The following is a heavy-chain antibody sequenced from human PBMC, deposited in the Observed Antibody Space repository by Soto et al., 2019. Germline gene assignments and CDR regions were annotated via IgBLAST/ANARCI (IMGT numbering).Heavy chain of an antibody. CDR2: IYTSGST. CDR3: ARDWAVAEKPYYYYGMDV. V-gene: IGHV4-4*07. D-gene: IGHD6-19*01. CDR1: GGSISSYY. Sequence: QVQLQESGPGLVKPSETLSLTCTVSGGSISSYYWSWIRQPAGKGLEWIGRIYTSGSTNYNPSLKSRVTMSVDTSKNQFSLKLSSVTAADTAVYYCARDWAVAEKPYYYYGMDVWGQGTTVTVSS. J-gene: IGHJ6*02.